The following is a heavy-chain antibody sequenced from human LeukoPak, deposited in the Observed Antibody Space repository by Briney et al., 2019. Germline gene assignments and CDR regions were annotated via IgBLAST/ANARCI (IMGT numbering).Heavy chain of an antibody. J-gene: IGHJ4*02. CDR1: GFTFSSYG. CDR2: IWYDGSNK. Sequence: PGRSLRLSCAASGFTFSSYGMHWVRQAPGKGLEWVAVIWYDGSNKYYADSVKGRFTISGDNSKNTLYLQMNSLRAEDTTVYYCARGDWDLDYWGQGTLVTVSS. CDR3: ARGDWDLDY. V-gene: IGHV3-33*01. D-gene: IGHD3-16*01.